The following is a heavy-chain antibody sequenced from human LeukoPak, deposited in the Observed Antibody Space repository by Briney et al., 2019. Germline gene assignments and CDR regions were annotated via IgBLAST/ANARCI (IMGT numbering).Heavy chain of an antibody. Sequence: GASVKVSSKASGYTFTGYYMHWVRQAPGQGLEWMGRINPNSGGTNYAQKFQGRVTMTRDTSISTAYMELSRLRSDDTAVYYCARDLSSTANWEFDYWGQGTLVTVSS. CDR3: ARDLSSTANWEFDY. D-gene: IGHD7-27*01. J-gene: IGHJ4*02. V-gene: IGHV1-2*06. CDR1: GYTFTGYY. CDR2: INPNSGGT.